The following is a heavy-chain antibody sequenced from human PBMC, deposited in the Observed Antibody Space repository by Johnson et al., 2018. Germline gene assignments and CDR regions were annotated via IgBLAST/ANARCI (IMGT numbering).Heavy chain of an antibody. Sequence: VQLVQSGGGWVQPGGSLRLSCTASGFRFGNHGMNWLRQAPGKGLQWVSVISAGGDTTDYADSVKGRFTISRDNSNNTLYLQMNRLRAEDTAVYFCARDKYQFDLLYYGWAVWGQGTTVTVSS. CDR1: GFRFGNHG. CDR2: ISAGGDTT. J-gene: IGHJ6*02. V-gene: IGHV3-23*04. CDR3: ARDKYQFDLLYYGWAV. D-gene: IGHD2-2*01.